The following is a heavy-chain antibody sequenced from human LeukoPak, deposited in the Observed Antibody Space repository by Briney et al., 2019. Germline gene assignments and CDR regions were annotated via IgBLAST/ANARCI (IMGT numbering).Heavy chain of an antibody. V-gene: IGHV3-23*01. CDR1: GFTFSSYA. CDR3: AKGAAAGTYYYFDY. Sequence: EAGGSLRLSCAASGFTFSSYAMSWVRQAPGKGLEWFSAISGSGGSTYYADSVKGRFTISRDNSKNTLYLQMNSLRAEDTAVYYCAKGAAAGTYYYFDYWGQGTLVTVSS. D-gene: IGHD6-13*01. J-gene: IGHJ4*02. CDR2: ISGSGGST.